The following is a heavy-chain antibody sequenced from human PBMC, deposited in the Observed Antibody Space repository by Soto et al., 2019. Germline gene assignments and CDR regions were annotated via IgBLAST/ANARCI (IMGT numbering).Heavy chain of an antibody. Sequence: GGFLRLSCAASGFTFSSYDMHWVRQATGKGLEWVSAIGTAGDTYYPGSVKGRFTISRENTKNSLYLQMNSLRAGDTAVYYCARASDHGYCSGGSCHDAFDIWGQGTMVTVSS. D-gene: IGHD2-15*01. V-gene: IGHV3-13*01. CDR1: GFTFSSYD. CDR2: IGTAGDT. CDR3: ARASDHGYCSGGSCHDAFDI. J-gene: IGHJ3*02.